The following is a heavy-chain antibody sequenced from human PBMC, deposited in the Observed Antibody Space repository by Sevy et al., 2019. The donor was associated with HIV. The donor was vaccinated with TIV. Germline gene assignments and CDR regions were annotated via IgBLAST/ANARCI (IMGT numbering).Heavy chain of an antibody. D-gene: IGHD2-2*01. CDR2: ISAYNGNT. Sequence: ASVKVSCKASGYTFTSYGISWVRQAPGQGLEWIGWISAYNGNTNYAQKLQGRVTMTTDTSTSTAYMELRSLRSDDTAVYYCASDRVPAATYYYYYYGMDVWGQGTTVTVSS. CDR1: GYTFTSYG. V-gene: IGHV1-18*01. J-gene: IGHJ6*02. CDR3: ASDRVPAATYYYYYYGMDV.